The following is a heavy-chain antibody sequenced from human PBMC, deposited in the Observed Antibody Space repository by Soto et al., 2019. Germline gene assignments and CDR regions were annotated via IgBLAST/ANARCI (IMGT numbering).Heavy chain of an antibody. CDR2: INPNSGGT. D-gene: IGHD4-17*01. CDR3: ARSYGDPSGGY. V-gene: IGHV1-2*04. CDR1: GYTFTGYY. J-gene: IGHJ4*02. Sequence: ASVKVSCKASGYTFTGYYMHWVRQAPGQGLEWMGWINPNSGGTNYAQKFQGWVTMTRDTSISTAYMELSSLRSEDTAVYYCARSYGDPSGGYWGQGTLVTVSS.